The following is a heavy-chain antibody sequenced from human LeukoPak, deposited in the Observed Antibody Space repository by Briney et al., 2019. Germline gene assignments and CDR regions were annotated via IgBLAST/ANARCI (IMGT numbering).Heavy chain of an antibody. CDR3: ARAPSTGIAAAGPTTGYGMDV. J-gene: IGHJ6*02. CDR2: INPNSGGT. Sequence: GASVKVSCMTSGYTFTDYYIHWVRQAPGQGLEWMGWINPNSGGTNYAQKFQGWVTMTRDTSISTAYMELSRLRSDDTAVYYCARAPSTGIAAAGPTTGYGMDVWGQGTTVTVSS. D-gene: IGHD6-13*01. CDR1: GYTFTDYY. V-gene: IGHV1-2*04.